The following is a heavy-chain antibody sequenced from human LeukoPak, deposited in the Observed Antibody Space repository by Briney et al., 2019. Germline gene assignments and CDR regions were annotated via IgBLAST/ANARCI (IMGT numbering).Heavy chain of an antibody. Sequence: PGGSLRLSCSASGFTFSSYWMDWVRQTPGKGLVWVSRISGDGSSTTYAESVKGRFTISRDNAKNTLYLQMNTLRAEDTAVYYCARELHFDYWGKGTLVTVSS. CDR1: GFTFSSYW. J-gene: IGHJ4*02. CDR2: ISGDGSST. V-gene: IGHV3-74*01. CDR3: ARELHFDY.